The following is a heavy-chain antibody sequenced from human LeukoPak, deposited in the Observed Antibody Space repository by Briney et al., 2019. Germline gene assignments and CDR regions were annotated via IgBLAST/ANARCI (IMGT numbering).Heavy chain of an antibody. CDR2: IYYSGST. V-gene: IGHV4-39*01. J-gene: IGHJ4*02. D-gene: IGHD4-17*01. CDR1: GGSISSSSYY. Sequence: PSETLSLTCTVSGGSISSSSYYWGWIRQPPGKGLEWFGSIYYSGSTYYNPSLQSRVTISVDTSKNHFSLKLSSVTAADTAVYYCARHRNEYDYGDYQVIDYWGQGTLVTVSS. CDR3: ARHRNEYDYGDYQVIDY.